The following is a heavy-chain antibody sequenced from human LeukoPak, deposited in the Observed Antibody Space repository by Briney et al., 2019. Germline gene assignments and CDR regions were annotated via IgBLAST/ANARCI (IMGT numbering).Heavy chain of an antibody. J-gene: IGHJ3*02. Sequence: GGSLRLSCAASGFTFSSYWMHWVRQAPGKGLVWVSRINSAGSSTSYADSVKGRFTISRDNAKNTLYLQMNSLRAEDTAVYYCARGGYYSTDAFDIWGQGTMVTVSS. CDR2: INSAGSST. D-gene: IGHD3-22*01. CDR3: ARGGYYSTDAFDI. V-gene: IGHV3-74*01. CDR1: GFTFSSYW.